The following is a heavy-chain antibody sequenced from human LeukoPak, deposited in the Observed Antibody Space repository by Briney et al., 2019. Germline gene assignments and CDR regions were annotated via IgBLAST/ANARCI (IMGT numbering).Heavy chain of an antibody. J-gene: IGHJ4*02. CDR1: GGSISSGGSY. Sequence: SQTLSLTCTVSGGSISSGGSYWTWIRQHPGKGLEWIGYIYYSGNTYYNPSLKSRLTISVDRSKNQFSLKLTSVTAADTAVYYCARVRMVRGVIGGDFDYWGQGTLVTVSS. CDR3: ARVRMVRGVIGGDFDY. D-gene: IGHD3-10*01. CDR2: IYYSGNT. V-gene: IGHV4-31*03.